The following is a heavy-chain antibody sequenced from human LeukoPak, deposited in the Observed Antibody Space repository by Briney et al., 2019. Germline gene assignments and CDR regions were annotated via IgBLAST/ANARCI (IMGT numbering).Heavy chain of an antibody. V-gene: IGHV4-34*01. J-gene: IGHJ4*02. Sequence: SETLSLTCAVYGGSFSGYCWSWIRQPPGKGLEWIGEINHSESTNYNPSLKSRVTISVDTSKNQFSLKLSSVTAADTAVYYCARGNMITFGGVIGKEFDYWGRGTLVTVSS. CDR3: ARGNMITFGGVIGKEFDY. CDR1: GGSFSGYC. CDR2: INHSEST. D-gene: IGHD3-16*02.